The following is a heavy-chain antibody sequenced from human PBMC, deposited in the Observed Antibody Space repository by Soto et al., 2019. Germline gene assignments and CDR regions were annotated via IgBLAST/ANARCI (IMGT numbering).Heavy chain of an antibody. CDR1: GFTLSGSA. D-gene: IGHD6-6*01. J-gene: IGHJ6*03. Sequence: EVQLAESGGGLAQPGGSLRLSCAASGFTLSGSAMDWVRQAPGKGLEYVSGISSNGVGTYYAKSVQGRFTISRGNSKNTVYLQMGSLRPEDMAVYYCARRARPDFYYLDVWGKGTTVTVSS. V-gene: IGHV3-64*01. CDR3: ARRARPDFYYLDV. CDR2: ISSNGVGT.